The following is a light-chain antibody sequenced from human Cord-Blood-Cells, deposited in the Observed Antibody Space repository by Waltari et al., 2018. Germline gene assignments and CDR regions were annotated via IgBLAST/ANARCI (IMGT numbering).Light chain of an antibody. J-gene: IGKJ2*01. CDR2: GAS. Sequence: EIVMTQSPATLSVSPGERATLSCRASQSVSSNLAWYQQKPGQAPRLLIYGASTMATGIPARFSGSGSGTEFTLTISSLQSEDFAVYYCQQYNNWPPFVTFGQGTKLEIK. V-gene: IGKV3-15*01. CDR3: QQYNNWPPFVT. CDR1: QSVSSN.